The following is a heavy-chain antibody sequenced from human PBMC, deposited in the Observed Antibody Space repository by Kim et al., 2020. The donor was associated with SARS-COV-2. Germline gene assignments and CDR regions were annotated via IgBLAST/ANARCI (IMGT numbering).Heavy chain of an antibody. CDR1: GYLPTDTSYF. CDR3: VRFWNVVAPAAADN. CDR2: IFYKGII. J-gene: IGHJ4*02. Sequence: SETLSLTCSISGYLPTDTSYFWAWIRQSPGKGLEWIANIFYKGIIYYNPSLESRASISMDTSKNQVSLRLTSVTAADTAVYYCVRFWNVVAPAAADNWGQGTLVTVSS. V-gene: IGHV4-39*01. D-gene: IGHD2-2*01.